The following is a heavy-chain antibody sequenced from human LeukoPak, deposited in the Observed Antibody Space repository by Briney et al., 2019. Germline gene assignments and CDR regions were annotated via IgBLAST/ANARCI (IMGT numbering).Heavy chain of an antibody. V-gene: IGHV3-30*04. CDR2: ISYDGSNK. J-gene: IGHJ4*02. CDR3: ASNGYDFWSGYSYYFDY. Sequence: GGSLRLSCAASGFTFSSYAMHWVRQAPGKGLEWVAVISYDGSNKYYADSVKGRFTISRDNSKNTLYLQMSSLRAEDTAVYYCASNGYDFWSGYSYYFDYWGQGTLVTVSS. CDR1: GFTFSSYA. D-gene: IGHD3-3*01.